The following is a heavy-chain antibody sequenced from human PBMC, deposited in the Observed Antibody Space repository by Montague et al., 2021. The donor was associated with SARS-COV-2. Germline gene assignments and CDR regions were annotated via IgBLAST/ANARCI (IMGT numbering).Heavy chain of an antibody. CDR3: ARDRDWDDWCGMDV. Sequence: SRRLSWSASGFIFSSYEMNWVRQAPGKGLEWISYISSSGGGSTKHYTDSVKGRFTISRDNAKNSLYLQMNSLRVEDTATYYCARDRDWDDWCGMDVWGQGTTVTVSS. CDR1: GFIFSSYE. CDR2: ISSSGGGSTK. J-gene: IGHJ6*02. V-gene: IGHV3-48*03. D-gene: IGHD2-21*01.